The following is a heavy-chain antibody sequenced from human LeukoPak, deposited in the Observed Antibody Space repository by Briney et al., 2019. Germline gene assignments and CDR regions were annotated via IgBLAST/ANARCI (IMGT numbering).Heavy chain of an antibody. V-gene: IGHV3-53*01. CDR2: IYSGGTT. Sequence: GGSLRLSCAASGFTFSDYYMSWIRQAPGKGLEWVSIIYSGGTTYYADSVKGRFTISRDNSKNTLYLQMNSLRAEDTAVYYCARAISGSSPIDYWGQGTLVTVSS. D-gene: IGHD6-6*01. CDR3: ARAISGSSPIDY. J-gene: IGHJ4*02. CDR1: GFTFSDYY.